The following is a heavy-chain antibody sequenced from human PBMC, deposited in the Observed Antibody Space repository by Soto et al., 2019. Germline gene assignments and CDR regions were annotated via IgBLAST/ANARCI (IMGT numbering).Heavy chain of an antibody. J-gene: IGHJ3*02. D-gene: IGHD6-19*01. CDR3: ARGGSSDWQVALDI. V-gene: IGHV4-34*01. CDR1: AGSFSHYY. CDR2: IKHSGSS. Sequence: SETLSLTCAVYAGSFSHYYWNWIRQSPGKGLEWIGKIKHSGSSNYNPSLRSRVPISVDMSKNQFSLRLTSVTAADTAVYYCARGGSSDWQVALDIWGQGTMVTVSS.